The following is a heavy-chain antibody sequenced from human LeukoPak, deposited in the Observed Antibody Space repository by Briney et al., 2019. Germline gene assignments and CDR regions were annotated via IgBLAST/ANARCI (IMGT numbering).Heavy chain of an antibody. CDR1: GGTFSSYA. J-gene: IGHJ4*02. Sequence: SVKVSCKASGGTFSSYAISWVRQAPGQGLEWMGGIIPIFGTANYAQKFQGRVTITADESTSTAYMELSSLRSEDTAVYYCASWYAMLAVAGYGYWGQGTLVTVSS. CDR3: ASWYAMLAVAGYGY. D-gene: IGHD6-19*01. CDR2: IIPIFGTA. V-gene: IGHV1-69*13.